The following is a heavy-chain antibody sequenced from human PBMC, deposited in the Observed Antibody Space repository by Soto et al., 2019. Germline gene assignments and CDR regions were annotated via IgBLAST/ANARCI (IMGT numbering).Heavy chain of an antibody. V-gene: IGHV3-74*01. J-gene: IGHJ4*02. CDR2: INTDGTGT. Sequence: GGSLRLSCAVSGFTLSNYVMHWVRQAPGKGLVWVSRINTDGTGTTYADSVKGRFTVSRDNAKNTIYLQMNSLRAEDTAVYYCVRDPGHSNVILEYWGQGSLVTVSS. D-gene: IGHD4-4*01. CDR3: VRDPGHSNVILEY. CDR1: GFTLSNYV.